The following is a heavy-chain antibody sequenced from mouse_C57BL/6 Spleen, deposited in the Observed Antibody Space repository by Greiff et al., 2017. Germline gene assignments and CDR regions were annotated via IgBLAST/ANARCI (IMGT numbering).Heavy chain of an antibody. V-gene: IGHV1-61*01. J-gene: IGHJ3*01. CDR2: IYPSDSET. CDR3: ARGEQLGFAD. CDR1: GYTFTSYW. D-gene: IGHD3-1*01. Sequence: VQLQQPGAELVRPGSSVKLSCKASGYTFTSYWMDWVKQRPGQGLEWIGNIYPSDSETHYNQKFKDKATLTVDKSSSTAYMQLSSLTSEGSAVYYCARGEQLGFADWGQGTLVTVSA.